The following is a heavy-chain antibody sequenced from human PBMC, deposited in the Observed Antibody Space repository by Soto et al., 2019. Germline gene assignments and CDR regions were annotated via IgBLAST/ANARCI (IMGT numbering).Heavy chain of an antibody. J-gene: IGHJ6*02. CDR3: ARGLDTAMPRDYYYGMDV. Sequence: PSETLSLTCTVSGGSISRSTYYWGWIRQPPGKGLEWIGSIYYSGSTYYRPSLKSRVTISVDTSKNQFSLKLSSVTAADTAVYYCARGLDTAMPRDYYYGMDVWGQGTTVTVSS. V-gene: IGHV4-39*01. CDR1: GGSISRSTYY. CDR2: IYYSGST. D-gene: IGHD5-18*01.